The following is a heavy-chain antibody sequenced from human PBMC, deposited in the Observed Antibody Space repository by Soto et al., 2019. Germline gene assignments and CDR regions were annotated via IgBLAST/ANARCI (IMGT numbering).Heavy chain of an antibody. CDR3: ATQDFRGTTGTT. V-gene: IGHV3-23*01. J-gene: IGHJ4*02. CDR1: GFTFNTFA. Sequence: EVQLLESGGGLVQPGGSLRLSCAASGFTFNTFAMGWVRQDPGKGLEWVSLISGISRDTYYADSVKGRFTISRDNSKNTLYLQMNSLRAEDTAVYYCATQDFRGTTGTTWGQGTLVTVSS. CDR2: ISGISRDT. D-gene: IGHD1-1*01.